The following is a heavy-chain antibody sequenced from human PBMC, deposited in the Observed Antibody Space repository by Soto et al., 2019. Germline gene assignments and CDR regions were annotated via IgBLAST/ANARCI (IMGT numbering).Heavy chain of an antibody. Sequence: QVQLQESGPGLVKPSETLSLTCTVSGDSISSYYWSWIRQPAGKGLEWIGRIYASGSTNYNPSLKRRVTMSVDMSTNQFSLKVNSVTAADTALYYCARDTSLYDSRPYYEGGWFDPWGQGTLVTVSS. CDR3: ARDTSLYDSRPYYEGGWFDP. V-gene: IGHV4-4*07. D-gene: IGHD3-22*01. CDR2: IYASGST. CDR1: GDSISSYY. J-gene: IGHJ5*02.